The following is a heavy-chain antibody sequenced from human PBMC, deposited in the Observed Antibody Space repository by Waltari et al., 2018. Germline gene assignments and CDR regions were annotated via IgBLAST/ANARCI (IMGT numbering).Heavy chain of an antibody. D-gene: IGHD2-2*01. V-gene: IGHV3-23*04. CDR3: AKWHGCSSTSCYYYGMDV. Sequence: EVQLVESGGGLVQPGGSLRLPCAASGFTFSSDAMSWVRQAPGTGLEWVSAISGSGVSTYYADSVKGRFTISRDNSKNTLYLQMNSLRAEDTAVYYCAKWHGCSSTSCYYYGMDVWGQGTTVTVSS. CDR2: ISGSGVST. J-gene: IGHJ6*02. CDR1: GFTFSSDA.